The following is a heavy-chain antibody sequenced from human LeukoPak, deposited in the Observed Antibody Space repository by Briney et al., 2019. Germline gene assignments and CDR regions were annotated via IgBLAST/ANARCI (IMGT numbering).Heavy chain of an antibody. Sequence: SVKVSCKASGGTFSSYAISWVRQAPGQGLEWMGGMIPIFGTANYAQKFQGRVTITADESTSTAYMELSSLRSEDTAVYYCGIVGYSSSWGDYYYYYGMDVWGQGTTVTVSS. V-gene: IGHV1-69*01. D-gene: IGHD6-13*01. CDR1: GGTFSSYA. J-gene: IGHJ6*02. CDR2: MIPIFGTA. CDR3: GIVGYSSSWGDYYYYYGMDV.